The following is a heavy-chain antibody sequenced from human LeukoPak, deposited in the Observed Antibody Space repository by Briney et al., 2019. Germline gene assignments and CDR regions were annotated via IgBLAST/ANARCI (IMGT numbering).Heavy chain of an antibody. CDR3: AKDIGSAAPTEYFQH. CDR1: GFIFSTYA. D-gene: IGHD6-25*01. J-gene: IGHJ1*01. Sequence: PGGSLRLSCAASGFIFSTYAMTWLRQAPGKGLEWVSALSASGFNTYYADSVKGRFTISRDNFKNMLYLQMNSLRAEDTAVYYCAKDIGSAAPTEYFQHWGQGTLVTVSS. V-gene: IGHV3-23*01. CDR2: LSASGFNT.